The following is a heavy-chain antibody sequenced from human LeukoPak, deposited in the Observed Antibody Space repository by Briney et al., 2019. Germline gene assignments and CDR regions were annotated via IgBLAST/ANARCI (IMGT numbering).Heavy chain of an antibody. V-gene: IGHV4-59*12. J-gene: IGHJ4*02. Sequence: PSETLSLTCTVSGGSISSYYWSWIRQPPGKGLEWIGYIYYSGSTNYNPSLKSRVTISVDTSKNQFSLRLSSVTAADTAVYYCAREGDYYDSSGYYYWGQGTLVTVSS. CDR3: AREGDYYDSSGYYY. CDR1: GGSISSYY. D-gene: IGHD3-22*01. CDR2: IYYSGST.